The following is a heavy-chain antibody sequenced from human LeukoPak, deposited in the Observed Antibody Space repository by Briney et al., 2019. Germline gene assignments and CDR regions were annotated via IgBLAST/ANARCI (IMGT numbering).Heavy chain of an antibody. CDR1: GYSFTSYW. CDR3: ARRRYCSGGSCYRSYYYYGMDV. Sequence: GESLKISCKGSGYSFTSYWIGWVRQMPGKGLEWMGIIYPGDSDTRYSPSFQGQVTISADKSISTAYLQWSSLKASDTAMYYCARRRYCSGGSCYRSYYYYGMDVWGQGTTVTVSS. J-gene: IGHJ6*02. V-gene: IGHV5-51*01. CDR2: IYPGDSDT. D-gene: IGHD2-15*01.